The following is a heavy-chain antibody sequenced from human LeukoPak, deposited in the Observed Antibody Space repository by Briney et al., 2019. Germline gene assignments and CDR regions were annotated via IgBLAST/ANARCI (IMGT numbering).Heavy chain of an antibody. CDR2: INHSGST. D-gene: IGHD6-19*01. CDR1: GGSFSGYY. J-gene: IGHJ5*02. V-gene: IGHV4-34*01. Sequence: SETLSLTCAVYGGSFSGYYWSWIRQPPGKGLEWIGEINHSGSTNYNPSLKSRVTISVDTSKNQFSLKLSSVTAADTAVYYCARGSSVAHPYNWFDPWGQGTLVTVSS. CDR3: ARGSSVAHPYNWFDP.